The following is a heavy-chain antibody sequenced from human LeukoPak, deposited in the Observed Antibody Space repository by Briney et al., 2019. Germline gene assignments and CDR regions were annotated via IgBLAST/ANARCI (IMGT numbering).Heavy chain of an antibody. J-gene: IGHJ4*02. D-gene: IGHD6-13*01. CDR1: GGSISSSNW. CDR3: AYSSSWYSGFDY. CDR2: IYHSGST. Sequence: ASGTLSLTCAVSGGSISSSNWWSWVRQPPGKGLEWIGEIYHSGSTNYNPSLKSRVTISVDKSKNQFSLKLSSVTAADTAVYYCAYSSSWYSGFDYWGQGTLVTVSS. V-gene: IGHV4-4*02.